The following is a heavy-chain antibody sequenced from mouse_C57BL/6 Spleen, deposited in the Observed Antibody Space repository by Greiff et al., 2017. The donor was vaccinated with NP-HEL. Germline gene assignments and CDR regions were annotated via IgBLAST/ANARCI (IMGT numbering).Heavy chain of an antibody. CDR3: ARGEGGGYYAMDY. Sequence: EVQLQESGPGLVKPSQSLSLTCSVTGYSITSGYYWNWIRQFPGNKLEWMGYISYDGSNNYNPSLKNRISINRDTSKNQFFLKLNSVTTEDTATNYCARGEGGGYYAMDYWGQGTSVTVSS. V-gene: IGHV3-6*01. CDR1: GYSITSGYY. J-gene: IGHJ4*01. CDR2: ISYDGSN.